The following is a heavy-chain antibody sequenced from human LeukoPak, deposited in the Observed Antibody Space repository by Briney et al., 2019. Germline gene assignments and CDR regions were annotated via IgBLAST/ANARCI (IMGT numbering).Heavy chain of an antibody. CDR1: GYTFTCYY. D-gene: IGHD3-10*01. J-gene: IGHJ4*02. CDR2: INPNSGGT. V-gene: IGHV1-2*02. CDR3: AIDTMVRGVGNYFDY. Sequence: ASVKVSCKASGYTFTCYYMHWVRQAPGQGLEWMGWINPNSGGTNYAQKFQGRVTMTRDTSISTAYMGLSRLRSDDTAVYYCAIDTMVRGVGNYFDYWGQGTLVTVSS.